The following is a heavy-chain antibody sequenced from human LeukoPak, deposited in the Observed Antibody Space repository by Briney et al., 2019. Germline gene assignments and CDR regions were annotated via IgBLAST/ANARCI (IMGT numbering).Heavy chain of an antibody. Sequence: SETLSLTCTVSGGSISSHYWSWIRQPPGKGLEWIGYIYYSGNTNYNPSLKSRLIMSLDTSKNHFSLKLNSVTAADTAVYYCARHKDSGDYPLDYWGQGILVSVSS. CDR3: ARHKDSGDYPLDY. CDR1: GGSISSHY. V-gene: IGHV4-59*11. CDR2: IYYSGNT. J-gene: IGHJ4*02. D-gene: IGHD4-17*01.